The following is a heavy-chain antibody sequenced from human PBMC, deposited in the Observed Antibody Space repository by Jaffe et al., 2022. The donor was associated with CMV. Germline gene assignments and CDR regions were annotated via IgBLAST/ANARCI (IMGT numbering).Heavy chain of an antibody. J-gene: IGHJ3*02. V-gene: IGHV4-39*01. Sequence: QLQLQESGPGLVKPSETLSLTCTVSGGSISSSSYYWGWIRQPPGKGLEWIGSIYYSGSTYYNPSLKSRVTISVDTSKNQFSLKLSSVTAADTAVYYCARPRHSGSYRQSYDAFDIWGQGTMVTVSS. CDR2: IYYSGST. CDR3: ARPRHSGSYRQSYDAFDI. CDR1: GGSISSSSYY. D-gene: IGHD1-26*01.